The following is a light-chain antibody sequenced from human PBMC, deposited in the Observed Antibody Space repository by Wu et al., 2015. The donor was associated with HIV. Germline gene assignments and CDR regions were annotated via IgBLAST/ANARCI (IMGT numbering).Light chain of an antibody. CDR1: QGISNS. CDR2: GAS. V-gene: IGKV1-NL1*01. Sequence: IQMTQSPSSLSASVGDRVAITCRASQGISNSLAWYQQKPGKAPKLLLYGASKLESGVPSRFSGSGSGTDYTLTINSLQPEDFATYYCQHYYGTVGYSFGQGTKVEMK. CDR3: QHYYGTVGYS. J-gene: IGKJ2*03.